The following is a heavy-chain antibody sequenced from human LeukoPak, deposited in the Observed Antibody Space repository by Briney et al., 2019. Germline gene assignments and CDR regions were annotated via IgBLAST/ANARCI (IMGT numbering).Heavy chain of an antibody. D-gene: IGHD3-10*02. CDR2: ISGSGAYI. CDR3: AKVLIRSSFGTPCSD. Sequence: GGSLRLSCAASGFTFSSYAMNWVRQAPGKGLEWVSAISGSGAYIYYADSVKGRFTISRDNSKNTLYLQMHSLRAEDTAIYYCAKVLIRSSFGTPCSDWGQGTTVTVSS. J-gene: IGHJ6*02. V-gene: IGHV3-23*01. CDR1: GFTFSSYA.